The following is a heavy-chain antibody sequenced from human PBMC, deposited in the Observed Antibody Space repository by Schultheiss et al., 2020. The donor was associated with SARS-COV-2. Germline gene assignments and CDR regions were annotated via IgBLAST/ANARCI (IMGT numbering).Heavy chain of an antibody. V-gene: IGHV3-33*01. D-gene: IGHD6-13*01. CDR1: GFIFSSYG. Sequence: GGSLRLSCAASGFIFSSYGMHWVRQAPGKGLEWVAVIWYDGSNKYYADSVKGRFTISRDNSKNTLYLQMNSLRAEDTAVYYCASQPPQPGAAAGQPLDYWGQGTLVTVSS. CDR2: IWYDGSNK. J-gene: IGHJ4*02. CDR3: ASQPPQPGAAAGQPLDY.